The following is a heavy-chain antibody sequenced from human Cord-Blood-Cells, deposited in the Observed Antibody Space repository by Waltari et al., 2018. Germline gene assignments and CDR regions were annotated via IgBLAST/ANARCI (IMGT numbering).Heavy chain of an antibody. CDR1: GDTFTGYY. V-gene: IGHV1-2*02. J-gene: IGHJ4*02. CDR2: INPNSGCT. Sequence: QVQLVQSGAEVKKPGASVKVSCKASGDTFTGYYMHWVRQAPGQGLEWMGWINPNSGCTNYAQKVQGRVTMSRETSIRTAYMELGRRRSDDTAVYYCARGNNWGSLSTVEDDYWGQGTLVTVSS. D-gene: IGHD7-27*01. CDR3: ARGNNWGSLSTVEDDY.